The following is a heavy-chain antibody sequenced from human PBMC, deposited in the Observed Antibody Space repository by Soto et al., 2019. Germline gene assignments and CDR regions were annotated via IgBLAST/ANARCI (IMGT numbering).Heavy chain of an antibody. J-gene: IGHJ4*02. D-gene: IGHD2-15*01. V-gene: IGHV3-66*01. CDR2: IYSGGST. CDR1: GFTVSSNY. Sequence: GGSLRLSCAASGFTVSSNYMIWVRQAPGKGLEWVSVIYSGGSTYYADSVKGRFTISRDNSKNTLYLQMNSLRAEDTAVYYCAREPVVAATRPGGYWGQGTLVTVSS. CDR3: AREPVVAATRPGGY.